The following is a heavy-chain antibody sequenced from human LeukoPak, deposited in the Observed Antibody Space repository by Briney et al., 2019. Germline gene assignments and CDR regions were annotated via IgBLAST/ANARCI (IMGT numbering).Heavy chain of an antibody. CDR2: IYTSGST. D-gene: IGHD1-26*01. Sequence: PSETLSLTCTVSGGSISSYYWSWIRHPAGKGLEWIGRIYTSGSTNYNPSLKSRVTISVDTSKNQFSLKLSSVTAADTAVYYCARLGEPGKLFDYWGQGTLVTVSS. CDR3: ARLGEPGKLFDY. V-gene: IGHV4-4*07. CDR1: GGSISSYY. J-gene: IGHJ4*02.